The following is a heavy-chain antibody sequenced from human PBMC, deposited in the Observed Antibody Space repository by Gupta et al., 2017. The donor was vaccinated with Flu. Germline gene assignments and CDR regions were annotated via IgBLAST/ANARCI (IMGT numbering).Heavy chain of an antibody. CDR1: GGSIISRSHY. CDR2: ISFSGST. Sequence: QLQLQESGPGLVKPSETLSLTCSVSGGSIISRSHYWGCIRQPPGKRLEWIGYISFSGSTYYNPSLKSRVTISLDPSKNQFSLNLSSVTAADTAVYYGVHLGDSSGWYDYWGQGTLVTVSS. V-gene: IGHV4-39*01. D-gene: IGHD6-19*01. J-gene: IGHJ4*02. CDR3: VHLGDSSGWYDY.